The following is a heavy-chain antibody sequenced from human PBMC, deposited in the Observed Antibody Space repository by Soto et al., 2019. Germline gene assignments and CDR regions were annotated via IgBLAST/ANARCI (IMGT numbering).Heavy chain of an antibody. J-gene: IGHJ6*02. V-gene: IGHV3-30*18. CDR3: AKDGVAAAAIYHYDGMDV. CDR2: IAYDGSNK. Sequence: QVQLVESGGGVVQPGRSLRLSCAASGFTFSSYGMHWVRQAPGKGLEWVAVIAYDGSNKYYADSVKGRFTISRDNSKNTLYLQMNSLRAEDTAVYYCAKDGVAAAAIYHYDGMDVWGQGTTVTVSS. D-gene: IGHD6-13*01. CDR1: GFTFSSYG.